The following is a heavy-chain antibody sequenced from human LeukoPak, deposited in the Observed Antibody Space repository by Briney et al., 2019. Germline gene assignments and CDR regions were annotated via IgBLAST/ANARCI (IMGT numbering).Heavy chain of an antibody. CDR3: ARVVRTMVRGARNWLDP. J-gene: IGHJ5*02. V-gene: IGHV3-11*04. CDR2: ISSSGSTI. CDR1: GFTFSDYY. D-gene: IGHD3-10*01. Sequence: PGGSLRLSCAASGFTFSDYYMSWIRQAPGKGLEWVSYISSSGSTIYYADSVKGRFTISRDNAKNSLYLQMNSLRAEDTAVYYCARVVRTMVRGARNWLDPWGQGTLVTVSS.